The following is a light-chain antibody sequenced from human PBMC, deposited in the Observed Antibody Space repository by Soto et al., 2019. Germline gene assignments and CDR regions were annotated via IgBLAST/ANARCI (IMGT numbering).Light chain of an antibody. J-gene: IGKJ2*01. CDR2: SAS. Sequence: EIVLTQSPGTLSLSPGERATLSCRASQSVDSAYLAWFQHKPGQAPRLLIYSASIRATGIPDRFSGSGSGTDFTLTIGRLEPEDFAVYYCHQYNNWPYTFGQGTKLEIK. V-gene: IGKV3-20*01. CDR1: QSVDSAY. CDR3: HQYNNWPYT.